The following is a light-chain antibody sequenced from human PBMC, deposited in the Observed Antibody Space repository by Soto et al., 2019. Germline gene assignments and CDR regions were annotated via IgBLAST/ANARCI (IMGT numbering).Light chain of an antibody. CDR1: QTISNF. CDR2: GAS. V-gene: IGKV1-27*01. Sequence: IPMTQSPSTLSASVGDRVTITCRASQTISNFLAWYQQKPGKVPKLLMYGASTLPSGVPSRFSGSGSGTDFTLTISSLQPEDVATYYCQNYHSAPWTFGQGTKVEIK. CDR3: QNYHSAPWT. J-gene: IGKJ1*01.